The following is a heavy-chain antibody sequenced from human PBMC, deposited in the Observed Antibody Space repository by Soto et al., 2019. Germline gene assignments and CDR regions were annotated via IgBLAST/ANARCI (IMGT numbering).Heavy chain of an antibody. V-gene: IGHV3-33*01. Sequence: HPGGSLRLSCAASGSTFSSYGMHWVRQAPGKGLEWVAVIWYDGSNKYYADSVKGRFTISRDNSKNTLYLQMSSLRAEDTAVYYCARVPYSSSYYLDYWCQGTLVTVST. CDR2: IWYDGSNK. CDR1: GSTFSSYG. CDR3: ARVPYSSSYYLDY. J-gene: IGHJ4*02. D-gene: IGHD6-6*01.